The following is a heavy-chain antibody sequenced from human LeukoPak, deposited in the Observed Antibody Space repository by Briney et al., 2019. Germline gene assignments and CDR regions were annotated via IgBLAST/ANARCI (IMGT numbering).Heavy chain of an antibody. Sequence: SETLSLTCTVSGGSISSSSYYWGWIRQPPGKGLEWIGYIYYSGSTYYNPSLKSRVTISVDTSKNQFSLKLSSVTAADTAVYYCARAFNSFDPWGQGTLVTVSS. CDR2: IYYSGST. CDR1: GGSISSSSYY. V-gene: IGHV4-30-4*08. CDR3: ARAFNSFDP. J-gene: IGHJ5*02.